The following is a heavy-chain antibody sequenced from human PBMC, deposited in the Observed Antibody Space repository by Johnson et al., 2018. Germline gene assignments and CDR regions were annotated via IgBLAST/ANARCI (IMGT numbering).Heavy chain of an antibody. J-gene: IGHJ6*02. V-gene: IGHV4-59*12. CDR2: ISYSGST. D-gene: IGHD6-13*01. CDR1: GGSISSYY. Sequence: QVQLQESGPGLVKPSETLSLTCTVSGGSISSYYWSWIRQPPGKGLEWIGYISYSGSTNYNPPLKSRVTISVDTSKNQFSLKLTSVTAADTAVYYCARDKPGIAAAGGYGMDVWGQGTTVTVSS. CDR3: ARDKPGIAAAGGYGMDV.